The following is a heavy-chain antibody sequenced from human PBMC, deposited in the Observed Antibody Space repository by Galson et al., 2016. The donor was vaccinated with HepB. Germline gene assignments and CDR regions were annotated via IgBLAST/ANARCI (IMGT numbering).Heavy chain of an antibody. CDR3: AKDLGTLGVGAAPEY. J-gene: IGHJ4*02. Sequence: SLRLSCAASGFTFSNHAMTWVRQAPGKGLEWVSVIDGGGHMPHYTGSVKGRSIISRDNSKNTLYLQMSGLRVDDTAGYYCAKDLGTLGVGAAPEYWGQGTPVTVSS. D-gene: IGHD1-26*01. CDR1: GFTFSNHA. CDR2: IDGGGHMP. V-gene: IGHV3-23*01.